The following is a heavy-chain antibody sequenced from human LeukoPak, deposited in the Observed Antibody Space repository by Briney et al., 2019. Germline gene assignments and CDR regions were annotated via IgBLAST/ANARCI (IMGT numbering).Heavy chain of an antibody. Sequence: GGSLRLSCAASGFTVSSNYMSWVRQAPGKGLEWVSVIYSGGSTYYADSVKGRFTISRDNSKNTLYLQMNSLRAEDTAVYYCARTGRDYYDSRDDAFDIWGQGTMVTVSS. CDR2: IYSGGST. CDR3: ARTGRDYYDSRDDAFDI. CDR1: GFTVSSNY. J-gene: IGHJ3*02. V-gene: IGHV3-53*01. D-gene: IGHD3-22*01.